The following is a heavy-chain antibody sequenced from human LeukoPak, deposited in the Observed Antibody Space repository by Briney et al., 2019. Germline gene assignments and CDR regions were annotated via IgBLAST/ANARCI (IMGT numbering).Heavy chain of an antibody. V-gene: IGHV4-34*01. CDR3: AAQSKYFDY. CDR2: INHSGST. D-gene: IGHD4-11*01. CDR1: GGSFSGYY. J-gene: IGHJ4*02. Sequence: SETLSLTCAVYGGSFSGYYWSWIRQPPGKGLEWIGEINHSGSTNYNPSLKSRVTISVDTSKNQFSLKLSSVTAADTAVYCCAAQSKYFDYWGQGTLVTVSS.